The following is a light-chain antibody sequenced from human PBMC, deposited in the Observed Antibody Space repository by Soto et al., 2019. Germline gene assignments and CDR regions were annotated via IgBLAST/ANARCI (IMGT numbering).Light chain of an antibody. Sequence: DIQLTQSPSFLSASVGDRVTITCRASQGISSYLAWYQQKPGKAPNLLIYAASTLQSGVPSRFSGSGSGTEFALTISSLQPEDFATYCCQQRNSYPLTCGQGTRLEIK. V-gene: IGKV1-9*01. CDR2: AAS. J-gene: IGKJ5*01. CDR1: QGISSY. CDR3: QQRNSYPLT.